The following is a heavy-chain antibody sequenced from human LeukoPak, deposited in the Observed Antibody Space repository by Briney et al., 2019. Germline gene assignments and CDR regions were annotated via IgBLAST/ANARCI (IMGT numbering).Heavy chain of an antibody. Sequence: GGSLRLSCVASGFTLSSYSMNWVRQAPGKGLEWVSYISRGRPTIHYADSVKGRFTISRDNAKNSLYLQMNSLRDEDTAVYYCVRDPEALDYWGQGTLVTVSS. CDR1: GFTLSSYS. CDR2: ISRGRPTI. J-gene: IGHJ4*02. CDR3: VRDPEALDY. V-gene: IGHV3-48*02.